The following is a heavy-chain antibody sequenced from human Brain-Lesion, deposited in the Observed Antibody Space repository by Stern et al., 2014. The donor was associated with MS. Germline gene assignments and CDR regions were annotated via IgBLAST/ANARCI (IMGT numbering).Heavy chain of an antibody. CDR3: AHRRPHYASWDNGDFDY. V-gene: IGHV2-5*02. Sequence: QVTLKESGPALVTPTQTLTLTCTFSGFSLRTDGVGVGWVRQPPGQALESLALISWDNDKRYSPSLMIRLPITKDTSRNQVVLTMTNMDPVDTATYYCAHRRPHYASWDNGDFDYWGQGALVTVSS. D-gene: IGHD3-3*01. CDR1: GFSLRTDGVG. J-gene: IGHJ4*02. CDR2: ISWDNDK.